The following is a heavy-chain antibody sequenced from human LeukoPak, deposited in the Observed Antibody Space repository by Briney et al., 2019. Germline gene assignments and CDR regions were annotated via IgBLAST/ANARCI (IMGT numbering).Heavy chain of an antibody. V-gene: IGHV4-59*01. CDR2: IYYSGST. J-gene: IGHJ6*03. CDR3: ARTYYDILTGLRRNYYYMDV. Sequence: KPSETLSLTCTVSGGSISNYYWSWIRQPPGKGLEWIGYIYYSGSTNYNPSLKSRVTISADTSKNQFSLKLSSVTAADTAVYYCARTYYDILTGLRRNYYYMDVWGKGTTVTVSS. CDR1: GGSISNYY. D-gene: IGHD3-9*01.